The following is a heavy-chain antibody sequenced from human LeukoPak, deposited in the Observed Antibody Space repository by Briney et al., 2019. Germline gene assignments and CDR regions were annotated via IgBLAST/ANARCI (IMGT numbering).Heavy chain of an antibody. CDR1: GGSFSGYY. D-gene: IGHD6-13*01. CDR3: ARGSGIAAAGSRYGMDV. Sequence: SETLSLTCAVYGGSFSGYYWSWIRQPPGKGLEWIGEINHSGSTNYNPSHKSRVTISVDTSKNQFSLKLSSVTAADTAVYYCARGSGIAAAGSRYGMDVWGQGTTVTVSS. J-gene: IGHJ6*02. V-gene: IGHV4-34*01. CDR2: INHSGST.